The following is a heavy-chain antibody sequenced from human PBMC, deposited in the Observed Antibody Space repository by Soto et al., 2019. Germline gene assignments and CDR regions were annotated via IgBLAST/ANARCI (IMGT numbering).Heavy chain of an antibody. J-gene: IGHJ4*02. CDR1: GNTFSGSA. CDR3: AVGLPTGTTIEGFDY. V-gene: IGHV1-69*01. Sequence: QVQLVQSGAGVRRPGASVKVSCNASGNTFSGSAFSWVRQAPGPGLEWMGGIIPTLGTIDYAQNFQGRVTITADESTATSYMALNSLKSEDTAVYYCAVGLPTGTTIEGFDYWGQGTLVTVSS. CDR2: IIPTLGTI. D-gene: IGHD1-1*01.